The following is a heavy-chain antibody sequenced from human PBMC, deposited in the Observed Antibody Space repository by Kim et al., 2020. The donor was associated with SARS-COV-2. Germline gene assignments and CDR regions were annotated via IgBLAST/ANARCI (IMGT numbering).Heavy chain of an antibody. V-gene: IGHV7-4-1*02. Sequence: ASVKVSCKASGYTFTSYAMNWVRQAPGQGLEWMGWINTNTGNPTYAQGFTGRFVFSLDTSVSTAYLQISSLKAEDTAVYYCARAGYCSSTSCYSNYYYGMDVWGQGTTVTVSS. CDR1: GYTFTSYA. D-gene: IGHD2-2*01. J-gene: IGHJ6*02. CDR2: INTNTGNP. CDR3: ARAGYCSSTSCYSNYYYGMDV.